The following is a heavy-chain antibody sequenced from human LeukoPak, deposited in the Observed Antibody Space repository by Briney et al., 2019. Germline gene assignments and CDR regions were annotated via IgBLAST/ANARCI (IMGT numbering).Heavy chain of an antibody. CDR1: GFTFSSYA. CDR2: ISGSGGST. D-gene: IGHD5-24*01. CDR3: ARWRGSSDAFDI. Sequence: GGSLRLSCAASGFTFSSYAMSWVRQAPGKGLEWVSAISGSGGSTYYADSVKGRFTISRDNSKNTLYLQMNSLRVEDTAVYYCARWRGSSDAFDIWGQGTMVTVSS. J-gene: IGHJ3*02. V-gene: IGHV3-23*01.